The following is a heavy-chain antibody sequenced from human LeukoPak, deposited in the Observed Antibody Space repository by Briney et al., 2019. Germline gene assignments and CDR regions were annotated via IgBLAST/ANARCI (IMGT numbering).Heavy chain of an antibody. J-gene: IGHJ4*02. D-gene: IGHD3-22*01. Sequence: GGSLRLSCTASGFTFSTYAMMWVRQTPGKGLEWVSAISAGGGSAHYADSVKGRFTISRDNSKHTLFLQMNSLRAEDTAVYYCARGSYHDTSGYYLWGQGTLVTVAS. CDR1: GFTFSTYA. CDR3: ARGSYHDTSGYYL. CDR2: ISAGGGSA. V-gene: IGHV3-23*01.